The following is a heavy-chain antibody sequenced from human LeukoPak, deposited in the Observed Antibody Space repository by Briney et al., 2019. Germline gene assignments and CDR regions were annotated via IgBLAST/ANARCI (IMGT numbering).Heavy chain of an antibody. V-gene: IGHV5-10-1*01. D-gene: IGHD3-3*01. CDR1: GYSFTAYW. CDR2: IDPSDSYT. J-gene: IGHJ4*02. CDR3: ARRSGNNLCEY. Sequence: GESLRISCKGSGYSFTAYWITWVRQMPGKGLEWMGRIDPSDSYTTYSPSFKGHVTISADKSINTAYLQWSSLKASDTGVYFCARRSGNNLCEYWGQGTLVTVSS.